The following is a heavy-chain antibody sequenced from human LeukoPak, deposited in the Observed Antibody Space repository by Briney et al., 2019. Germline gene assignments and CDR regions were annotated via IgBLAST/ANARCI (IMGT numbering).Heavy chain of an antibody. CDR3: AKAGCSSGSCSRGDDD. V-gene: IGHV3-23*01. D-gene: IGHD2-15*01. CDR2: ISGSGGNT. CDR1: GFTFSSYA. J-gene: IGHJ4*02. Sequence: GGSMRLSCAVSGFTFSSYAMSWVRQAPGKGLEWVSAISGSGGNTYYADSVKGRFTISRDNSKNTLYLQMNSLRAEDMAVYYCAKAGCSSGSCSRGDDDWGQGTLVTVSS.